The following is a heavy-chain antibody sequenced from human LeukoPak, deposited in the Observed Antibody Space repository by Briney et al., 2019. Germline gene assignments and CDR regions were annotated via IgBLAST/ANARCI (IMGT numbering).Heavy chain of an antibody. CDR1: GFRLSDYD. CDR3: ARADCSGSTCYLRRSWFDP. D-gene: IGHD2-2*01. CDR2: ISTGSRYI. V-gene: IGHV3-21*01. J-gene: IGHJ5*02. Sequence: GGSLRLSCAASGFRLSDYDMNWVRQAPGKGLEWVSSISTGSRYIYYAYSVKGRFTISRDDAKNSLYLQMDNLRAEDTAVYYCARADCSGSTCYLRRSWFDPWGQVTLVTVSS.